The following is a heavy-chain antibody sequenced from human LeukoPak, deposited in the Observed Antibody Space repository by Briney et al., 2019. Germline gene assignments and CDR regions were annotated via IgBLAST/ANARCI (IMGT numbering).Heavy chain of an antibody. D-gene: IGHD6-19*01. V-gene: IGHV3-74*01. CDR3: ARDDGSGWYGY. J-gene: IGHJ4*02. CDR1: GFTFSRYW. Sequence: GGSLRLSCAASGFTFSRYWMHWVRQAPGKGLVWVSRINSDGSSTSYADSVKGRFTISRDNAKNTLYLQMNSLRAEDTAMYYCARDDGSGWYGYWGQGTLVTVSS. CDR2: INSDGSST.